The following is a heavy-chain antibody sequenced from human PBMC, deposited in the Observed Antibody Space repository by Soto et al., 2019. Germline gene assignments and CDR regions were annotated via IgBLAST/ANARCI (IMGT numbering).Heavy chain of an antibody. CDR2: ISWNSGSI. CDR3: AKDGYGSGSYETAWFDP. CDR1: GFTFDDYA. V-gene: IGHV3-9*01. D-gene: IGHD3-10*01. J-gene: IGHJ5*02. Sequence: VQLVESGGGLVQPGRSLRLSCAASGFTFDDYAMHWVRQAPGKGLEWVSGISWNSGSIGYADSVKGRFTISRDNAKNSLYLQMNSLRAEDTALYYCAKDGYGSGSYETAWFDPWGQGTLVTVSS.